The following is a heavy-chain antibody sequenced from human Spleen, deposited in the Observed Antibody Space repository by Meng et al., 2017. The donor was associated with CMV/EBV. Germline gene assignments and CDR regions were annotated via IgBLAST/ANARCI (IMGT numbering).Heavy chain of an antibody. CDR3: ARRQTYSSSWKRGNWYFDL. CDR2: ITGAGSA. J-gene: IGHJ2*01. D-gene: IGHD6-13*01. Sequence: GESLKISCVASGITVNRDYISWVRQAPGKGLEWVSFITGAGSAYYADSVKGRFTISRDNSKNTLYLQMNSLRAEDTAVYYCARRQTYSSSWKRGNWYFDLWGRGTLVTVSS. CDR1: GITVNRDY. V-gene: IGHV3-53*05.